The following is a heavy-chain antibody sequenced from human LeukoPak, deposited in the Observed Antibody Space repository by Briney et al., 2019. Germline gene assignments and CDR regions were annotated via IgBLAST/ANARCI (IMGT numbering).Heavy chain of an antibody. CDR3: ARGHGSGSANYFDP. CDR2: INSSGGST. V-gene: IGHV1-46*01. J-gene: IGHJ5*02. D-gene: IGHD3-10*01. Sequence: ASVKVSCKASGYTFTSYDMHWVRQAPGQGLEWMGIINSSGGSTSYAQKFPGRVSMTRDMSTSTFYLELSSPRSEDTAVYYCARGHGSGSANYFDPWGQGTLVTVSS. CDR1: GYTFTSYD.